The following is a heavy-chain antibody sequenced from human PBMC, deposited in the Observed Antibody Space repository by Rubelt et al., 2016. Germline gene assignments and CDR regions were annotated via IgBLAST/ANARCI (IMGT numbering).Heavy chain of an antibody. Sequence: QLQLQESGPGLVKPSETLSLTCTVSGGSISSSSYYWGWIRQPPGKGLEWIGSIYYSGSTYYNPSLKSRVTISVDTSKNQFSLKLSAVTAADTAVYYCARDGSGWDASAFDIWGQGTMVTVSS. V-gene: IGHV4-39*07. CDR1: GGSISSSSYY. J-gene: IGHJ3*02. CDR3: ARDGSGWDASAFDI. D-gene: IGHD6-19*01. CDR2: IYYSGST.